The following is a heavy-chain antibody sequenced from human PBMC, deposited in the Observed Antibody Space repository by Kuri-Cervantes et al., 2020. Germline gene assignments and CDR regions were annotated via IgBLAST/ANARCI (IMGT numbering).Heavy chain of an antibody. CDR2: ISGGGDYT. Sequence: GGSLRPSCAASGFTFSSYAMTWVRQAPGKGLEWVSTISGGGDYTYHTDSVKGRFTISRDNSKNTLYLQMNSLRAEDTAVYYCASRSGSLPTMKYGMDVWGQGTTVTVSS. CDR3: ASRSGSLPTMKYGMDV. D-gene: IGHD6-25*01. J-gene: IGHJ6*02. CDR1: GFTFSSYA. V-gene: IGHV3-23*01.